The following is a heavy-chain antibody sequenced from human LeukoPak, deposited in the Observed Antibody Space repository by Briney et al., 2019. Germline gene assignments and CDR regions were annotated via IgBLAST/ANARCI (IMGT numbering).Heavy chain of an antibody. D-gene: IGHD6-13*01. CDR1: GGSISSYY. CDR3: ARGVYIAAAQYGY. V-gene: IGHV4-59*01. J-gene: IGHJ4*02. CDR2: IYYRGTT. Sequence: PSETLSLTCTVSGGSISSYYWSWIQQPPGKGLEWIGYIYYRGTTNYNPSLKSRVTISVDTSKNQFSLKLSSVTAADTAVYYCARGVYIAAAQYGYWGQGTLVTVSS.